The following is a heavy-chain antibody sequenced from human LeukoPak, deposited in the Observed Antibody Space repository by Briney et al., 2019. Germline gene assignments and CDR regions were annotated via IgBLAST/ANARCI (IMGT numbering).Heavy chain of an antibody. CDR3: VKEADSGGYRTSDY. D-gene: IGHD6-19*01. V-gene: IGHV3-30*18. CDR1: GFTFSSYG. J-gene: IGHJ4*02. Sequence: GGSLRLSCAASGFTFSSYGMHWVRQAPGKGLEWLAVFSYDGINKYYRDSVKGRFTISRDNSKNALYLQMDSLRPDDTGVYYCVKEADSGGYRTSDYWGQGTLVTVSS. CDR2: FSYDGINK.